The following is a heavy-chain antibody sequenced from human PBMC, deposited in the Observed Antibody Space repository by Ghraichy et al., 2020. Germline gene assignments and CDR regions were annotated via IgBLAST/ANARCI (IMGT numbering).Heavy chain of an antibody. Sequence: GGSLRLSCAASGFTFSSYAMHWVRQAPGKGLEWVAVISYDGSNKYYADSVKGRFTISRDNSKNTLYLQMNSLRAEDTAVYYCATTREGFDFNYWGQGTLVTVSS. CDR1: GFTFSSYA. V-gene: IGHV3-30-3*01. CDR2: ISYDGSNK. D-gene: IGHD3-3*01. CDR3: ATTREGFDFNY. J-gene: IGHJ4*02.